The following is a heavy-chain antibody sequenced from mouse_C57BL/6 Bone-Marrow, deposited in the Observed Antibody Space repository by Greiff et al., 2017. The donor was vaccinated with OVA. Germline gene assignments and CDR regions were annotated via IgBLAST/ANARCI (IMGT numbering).Heavy chain of an antibody. CDR2: ISSGGSYT. D-gene: IGHD4-1*01. Sequence: EVMLVESGGDLVKPGGSLKLSCAASGFTFSSYGMSWVRQTPVKRLEWVATISSGGSYTYYPDSVKGRFPISRDNAKNTLYLQMSSLKSEDTAMYYCARRTGTGAMDYWGQGTSVTVSS. J-gene: IGHJ4*01. CDR1: GFTFSSYG. V-gene: IGHV5-6*02. CDR3: ARRTGTGAMDY.